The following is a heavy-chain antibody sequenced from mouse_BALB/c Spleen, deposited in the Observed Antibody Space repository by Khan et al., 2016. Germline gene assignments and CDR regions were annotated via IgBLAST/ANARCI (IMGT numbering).Heavy chain of an antibody. J-gene: IGHJ4*01. V-gene: IGHV1-18*01. CDR2: INPNNGGS. CDR1: GYSFTGYY. CDR3: LRDAMDY. Sequence: VQLQQSGPDLVKPGASVKISCKACGYSFTGYYMYWVKQSHEKSLEWIGRINPNNGGSYSNQKFKGKAILTVDKSSSTAYMELRSLTADDSAVYYCLRDAMDYWGQGTSVTVSS. D-gene: IGHD1-1*01.